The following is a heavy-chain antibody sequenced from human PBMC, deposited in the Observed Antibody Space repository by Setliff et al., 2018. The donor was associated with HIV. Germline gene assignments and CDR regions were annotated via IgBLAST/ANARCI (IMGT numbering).Heavy chain of an antibody. V-gene: IGHV4-39*01. CDR3: SRGPTIRGSFTGVVYTAPLPSFDI. Sequence: SETLSLTCTVSGVSISSGSYYWNWIRQPPGKGLEWIGDINNYGVTLYTSSLAGRVTISVDTSKNQFSLTLKSLTVADTALYFCSRGPTIRGSFTGVVYTAPLPSFDIWSQGSLVTVSS. CDR1: GVSISSGSYY. D-gene: IGHD3-3*01. J-gene: IGHJ4*02. CDR2: INNYGVT.